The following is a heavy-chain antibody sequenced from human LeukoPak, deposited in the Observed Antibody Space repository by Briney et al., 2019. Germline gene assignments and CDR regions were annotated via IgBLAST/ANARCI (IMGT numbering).Heavy chain of an antibody. CDR2: IHYDGNKK. D-gene: IGHD3-22*01. CDR3: TKAKGQSWLFSHY. Sequence: GGSLGLSCTASGFTFNSYGMNWVRQAPGKGLEWVAFIHYDGNKKYYADSVKGRFTVSRDNSKTTVYLQMNDLRGEDTAVYYCTKAKGQSWLFSHYWGRGTLVTVSS. V-gene: IGHV3-30*02. J-gene: IGHJ4*02. CDR1: GFTFNSYG.